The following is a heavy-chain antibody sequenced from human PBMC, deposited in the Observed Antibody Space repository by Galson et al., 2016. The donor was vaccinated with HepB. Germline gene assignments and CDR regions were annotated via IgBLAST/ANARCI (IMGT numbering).Heavy chain of an antibody. D-gene: IGHD3-10*01. V-gene: IGHV3-7*01. CDR3: ARPGVVRGLDY. J-gene: IGHJ4*01. Sequence: SLRLSCAASGFTFSSSWMTWVRQAPGKGPEWVANINQDGSMRQYVDPVKGRFTVSRDNAENSLYLQMSSRRVEDTAVYYCARPGVVRGLDYWGQGSQVTVSS. CDR2: INQDGSMR. CDR1: GFTFSSSW.